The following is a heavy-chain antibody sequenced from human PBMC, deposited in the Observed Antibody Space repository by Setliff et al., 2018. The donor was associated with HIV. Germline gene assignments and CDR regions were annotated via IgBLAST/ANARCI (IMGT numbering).Heavy chain of an antibody. J-gene: IGHJ4*02. D-gene: IGHD1-26*01. CDR2: IYSSGNT. Sequence: PSETLSLTCTVSGGSIVSYYWTWIRQPAGKGLEWMGRIYSSGNTEYNPSLKGRVTMSVDTSGNQFSLRLASVTAADTAVYYCARDVGGVHMATNFDFWGQGTLVTVSS. CDR3: ARDVGGVHMATNFDF. V-gene: IGHV4-4*07. CDR1: GGSIVSYY.